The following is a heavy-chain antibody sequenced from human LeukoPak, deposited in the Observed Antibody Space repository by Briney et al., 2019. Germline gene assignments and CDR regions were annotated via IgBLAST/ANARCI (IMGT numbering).Heavy chain of an antibody. CDR3: AREFRSASY. J-gene: IGHJ4*02. Sequence: ASVKVSCKASGYTFSAYDINWVRQAAGQGLEWMGYMKPNSGNTEYAQKFQSRLTMTRDTSTSTAYMELSDLRSEDTAVYYCAREFRSASYWGQGTLVTVSS. CDR1: GYTFSAYD. CDR2: MKPNSGNT. V-gene: IGHV1-8*01.